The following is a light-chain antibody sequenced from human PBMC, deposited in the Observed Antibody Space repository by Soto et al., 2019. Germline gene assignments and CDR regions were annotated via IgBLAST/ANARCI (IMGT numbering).Light chain of an antibody. J-gene: IGLJ1*01. CDR3: SSYTTSSTRV. CDR1: SSDIGYYNF. V-gene: IGLV2-14*03. CDR2: DVS. Sequence: QSALTQPASVSGSPGQSITISCTGTSSDIGYYNFVSWYQQHPGKAPKLMIYDVSNRPSGVSNRFSASKSGNTASLTISGLQAEDEADYYCSSYTTSSTRVFGTGTKSPS.